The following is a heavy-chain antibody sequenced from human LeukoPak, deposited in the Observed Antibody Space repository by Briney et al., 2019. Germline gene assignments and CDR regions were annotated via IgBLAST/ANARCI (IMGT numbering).Heavy chain of an antibody. CDR3: AKSGGYGLIDY. D-gene: IGHD1-26*01. CDR2: IYSSGST. J-gene: IGHJ4*02. Sequence: SETLSLTCTVSGYSISSGFYWGWIRQPPGKGLEWIGSIYSSGSTYYNASLQSRVTISIETSKNQISLRLNSVTAADTAMYYCAKSGGYGLIDYWGQGTLVTVSS. CDR1: GYSISSGFY. V-gene: IGHV4-38-2*02.